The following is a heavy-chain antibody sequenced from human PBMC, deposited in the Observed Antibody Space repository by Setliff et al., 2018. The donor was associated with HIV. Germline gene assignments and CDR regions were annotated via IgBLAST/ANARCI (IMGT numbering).Heavy chain of an antibody. CDR3: VRLTFRPYWGGDCYAIDY. J-gene: IGHJ4*02. D-gene: IGHD2-21*02. CDR1: GFTFSSSW. Sequence: GGSLRLSCAASGFTFSSSWMHWVRQALGKGLVWVSRINTDGSNTNYADSVKGRFTISRDNTKNTLYMQRNSLRAEDTAVYDCVRLTFRPYWGGDCYAIDYWGQGTLVTVSS. CDR2: INTDGSNT. V-gene: IGHV3-74*01.